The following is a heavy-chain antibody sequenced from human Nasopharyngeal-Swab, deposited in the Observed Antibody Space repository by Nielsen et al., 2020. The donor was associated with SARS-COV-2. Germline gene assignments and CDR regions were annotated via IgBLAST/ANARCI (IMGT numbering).Heavy chain of an antibody. CDR3: ATADPAGSPSVWFDY. J-gene: IGHJ4*02. V-gene: IGHV1-24*01. D-gene: IGHD1-14*01. CDR1: GYTLTELS. Sequence: ASVKVSCKVSGYTLTELSMHWVRQAPGKGLEWMGGFDPEDGETIYAQKFRGRVTMTEDTSTDTAYMELSSLRSEDTAVYYCATADPAGSPSVWFDYWGQGTLVTVSS. CDR2: FDPEDGET.